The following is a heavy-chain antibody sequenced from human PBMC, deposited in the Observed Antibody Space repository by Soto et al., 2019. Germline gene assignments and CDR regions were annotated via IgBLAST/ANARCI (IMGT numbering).Heavy chain of an antibody. J-gene: IGHJ4*02. Sequence: QVQLVESGGGVVQPGRSLRLSCAASGFTFSSYGMHWVRQAPGKGLEWVAVISHDGSKKYYADSVKGRVTISRDNSKNSLYLQMNSLRAEDTAVYYCVKELDGYNPFDYLGQGTLVTVSS. CDR1: GFTFSSYG. CDR3: VKELDGYNPFDY. D-gene: IGHD2-21*01. CDR2: ISHDGSKK. V-gene: IGHV3-30*18.